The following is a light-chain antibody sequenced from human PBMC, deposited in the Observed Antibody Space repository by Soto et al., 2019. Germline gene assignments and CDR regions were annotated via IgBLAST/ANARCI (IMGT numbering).Light chain of an antibody. CDR3: SSYTSSSTLV. V-gene: IGLV2-14*01. J-gene: IGLJ1*01. CDR1: SSDVGDYNY. CDR2: DVS. Sequence: QSALTQPASVSGSPGQSITISCTGTSSDVGDYNYVSWYQQHPGKAPKVMIYDVSNRLSGVSNRFSGSKSGNTASLTISGLQAEDEADYYCSSYTSSSTLVFGTGTKVTVL.